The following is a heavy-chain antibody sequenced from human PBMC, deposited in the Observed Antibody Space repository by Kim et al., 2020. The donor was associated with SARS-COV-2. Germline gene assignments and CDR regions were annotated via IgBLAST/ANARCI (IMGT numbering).Heavy chain of an antibody. CDR2: ISSSSSYI. D-gene: IGHD3-3*01. J-gene: IGHJ5*02. CDR1: GFTFSSYS. V-gene: IGHV3-21*01. CDR3: ARGKETYYDFWSGYYKGEAGWFDP. Sequence: GGSLRLSCAASGFTFSSYSMNWVRQAPGKGLEWVSSISSSSSYIYYADSVKGRFTISRDNAKNSLYLQMNSLRAEDTAVYYCARGKETYYDFWSGYYKGEAGWFDPWGQGTLVTVSS.